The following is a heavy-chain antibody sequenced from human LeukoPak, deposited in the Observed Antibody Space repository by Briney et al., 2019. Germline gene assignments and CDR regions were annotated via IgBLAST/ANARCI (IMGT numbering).Heavy chain of an antibody. CDR1: GFTFNSYA. CDR3: GKTTTGYSSGRYPGWPVDY. J-gene: IGHJ4*02. D-gene: IGHD6-19*01. Sequence: GGSLSLYCAASGFTFNSYAMYWVRPAPGKGLEWVSGIFGSGGSAHYADSVKGRFTISRDNSKNTVYLQMDSLRVEDTAVYYCGKTTTGYSSGRYPGWPVDYWGQGTLVTVSS. V-gene: IGHV3-23*01. CDR2: IFGSGGSA.